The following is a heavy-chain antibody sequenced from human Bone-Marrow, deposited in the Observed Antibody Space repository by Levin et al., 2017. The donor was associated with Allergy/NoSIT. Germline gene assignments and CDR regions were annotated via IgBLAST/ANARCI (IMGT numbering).Heavy chain of an antibody. V-gene: IGHV4-39*01. Sequence: SETLSLTCAVSGGSISSTDSSWGWIRQPPGKGLEFIGTNRGKTYYNPSLKSRLSISVDTSKNQFSLRLTSVTAADTAVYYCARTSEGSRSSRRYLHRWGQSTLLTVSS. CDR1: GGSISSTDSS. CDR3: ARTSEGSRSSRRYLHR. D-gene: IGHD2-15*01. CDR2: NRGKT. J-gene: IGHJ1*01.